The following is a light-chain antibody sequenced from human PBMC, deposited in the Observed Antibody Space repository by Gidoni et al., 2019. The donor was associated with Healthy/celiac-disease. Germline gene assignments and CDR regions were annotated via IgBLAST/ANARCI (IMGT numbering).Light chain of an antibody. V-gene: IGKV3-20*01. Sequence: EIVLTQSPGTLSWSPGERATLSCRASQTISINFLAWYQQKPGQAPRRLVYGASNRAPSIPDRFSASESATDFTLTISRVEPEDLAVYYCQQYAASPPITFGQGTRLEIK. CDR2: GAS. CDR3: QQYAASPPIT. CDR1: QTISINF. J-gene: IGKJ5*01.